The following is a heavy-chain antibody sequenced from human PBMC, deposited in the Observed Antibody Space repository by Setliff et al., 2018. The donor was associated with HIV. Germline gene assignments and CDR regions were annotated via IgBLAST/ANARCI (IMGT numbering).Heavy chain of an antibody. Sequence: TGDSISSRNWWSWVRQAPGKGLQWIGEIYQNGLTNYSPSLKSRVSMSLDKSKNQFSLKMTSVTAADTAVYYCVRAGDYYDSTGARAGFDFWGQGTRVTVSS. J-gene: IGHJ3*01. CDR1: GDSISSRNW. CDR2: IYQNGLT. D-gene: IGHD3-22*01. V-gene: IGHV4-4*02. CDR3: VRAGDYYDSTGARAGFDF.